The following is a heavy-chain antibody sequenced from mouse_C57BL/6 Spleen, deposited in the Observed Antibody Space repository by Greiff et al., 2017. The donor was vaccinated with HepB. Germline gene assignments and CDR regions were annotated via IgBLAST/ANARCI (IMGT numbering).Heavy chain of an antibody. CDR3: ARSLPDYYAMDY. J-gene: IGHJ4*01. CDR2: INPNNGGT. Sequence: VQLKQSGPELVKPGASVMIPCKASGYTFTDYNMDWVKQSHGKSLEWIGDINPNNGGTIYNQKFKGKATLTVDKSSSTAYMELRSLTSEDTAVYYCARSLPDYYAMDYWGQGTSVTVSS. CDR1: GYTFTDYN. V-gene: IGHV1-18*01.